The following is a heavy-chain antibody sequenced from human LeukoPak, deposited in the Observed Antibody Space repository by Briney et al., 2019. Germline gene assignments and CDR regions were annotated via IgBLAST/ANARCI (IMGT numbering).Heavy chain of an antibody. Sequence: SETLSLTCTVSGGSISSSSYYWGWIRQPPGKGLEWIGSIYYSGSTYYNPSLKSRVTISVDASKNQFSLKLSSVTAADTAVYYCARHVGSSWYQWIDYWGQGTLVTVSS. J-gene: IGHJ4*02. CDR2: IYYSGST. CDR3: ARHVGSSWYQWIDY. D-gene: IGHD6-13*01. V-gene: IGHV4-39*01. CDR1: GGSISSSSYY.